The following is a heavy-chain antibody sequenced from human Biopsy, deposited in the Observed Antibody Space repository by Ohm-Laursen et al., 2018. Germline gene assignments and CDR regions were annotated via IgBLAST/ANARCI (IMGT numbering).Heavy chain of an antibody. D-gene: IGHD5-12*01. V-gene: IGHV4-31*03. CDR1: GDSISSGGNY. CDR2: IYHTGST. Sequence: TLSLTCIVSGDSISSGGNYWSWIRQFPGKGLEWIAYIYHTGSTYYNPSLKSRLSIAIDTSKNQFSVSLRSVTAADTAVYCCARADMVTTIVDYWGQGTLVTVSS. J-gene: IGHJ4*02. CDR3: ARADMVTTIVDY.